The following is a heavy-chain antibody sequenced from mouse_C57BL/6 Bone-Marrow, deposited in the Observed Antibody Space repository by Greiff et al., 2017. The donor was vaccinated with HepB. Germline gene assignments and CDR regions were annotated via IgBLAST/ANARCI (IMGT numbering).Heavy chain of an antibody. J-gene: IGHJ2*01. CDR3: ARNYYGYFDY. V-gene: IGHV1-52*01. CDR1: GYTFTSYW. CDR2: IDPSDSET. Sequence: QVQLQQSGAELVRPGSSVKLSCKASGYTFTSYWMHWVKQRPIQGLEWIGNIDPSDSETHYSQKFKDKATLTVDKSSSTAYMQLSSLTSEDSAVYYCARNYYGYFDYWGQGTTLTVSS. D-gene: IGHD1-1*01.